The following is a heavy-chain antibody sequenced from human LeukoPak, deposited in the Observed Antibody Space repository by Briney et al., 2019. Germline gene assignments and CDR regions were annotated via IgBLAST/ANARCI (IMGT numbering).Heavy chain of an antibody. CDR2: IKSKTDGGTT. CDR1: GFTFSNAW. V-gene: IGHV3-15*01. J-gene: IGHJ4*02. CDR3: TTDMVVTLFLQPGGDYFDY. D-gene: IGHD2-15*01. Sequence: GGSLRLSCAASGFTFSNAWMSWVRQAPGKGLEWVGRIKSKTDGGTTDYAAPVKGRFTISRDDSKNTLYLQMNSLKTEDTAVYYCTTDMVVTLFLQPGGDYFDYWGQGTLVTVSS.